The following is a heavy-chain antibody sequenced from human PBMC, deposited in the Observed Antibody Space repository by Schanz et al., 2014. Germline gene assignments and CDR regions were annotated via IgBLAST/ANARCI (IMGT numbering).Heavy chain of an antibody. CDR3: ARDGYSVVVISPTESFDI. J-gene: IGHJ3*02. Sequence: EVQLLESGGGLVQPGGSLRLSCSASTFTFDHYAMTWVRQAPGKGLEWVAAVSSRSDEIKYADSVRGRFTISRDNAKNSLFLQMNSLRPEDTAVYYCARDGYSVVVISPTESFDIWGQGTMVTVSP. V-gene: IGHV3-23*01. D-gene: IGHD2-21*01. CDR2: VSSRSDEI. CDR1: TFTFDHYA.